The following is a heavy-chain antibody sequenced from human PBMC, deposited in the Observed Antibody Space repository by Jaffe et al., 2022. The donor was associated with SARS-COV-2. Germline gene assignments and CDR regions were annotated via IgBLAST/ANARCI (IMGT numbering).Heavy chain of an antibody. CDR3: ARKETYYYDSSGVFDY. Sequence: EVQLVESGGGLVKPGGSLRLSCAASGFTFSSYSMNWVRQAPGKGLEWVSSISSSSSYIYYADSVKGRFTISRDNAKNSLYLQMNSLRAEDTAVYYCARKETYYYDSSGVFDYWGQGTLVTVSS. CDR2: ISSSSSYI. D-gene: IGHD3-22*01. J-gene: IGHJ4*02. V-gene: IGHV3-21*01. CDR1: GFTFSSYS.